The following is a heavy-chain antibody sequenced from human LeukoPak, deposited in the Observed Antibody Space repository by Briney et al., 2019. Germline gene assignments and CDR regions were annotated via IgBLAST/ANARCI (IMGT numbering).Heavy chain of an antibody. J-gene: IGHJ4*02. CDR3: ARAYSSSLDY. Sequence: GGSLRLSCAASGFTFGSYNMNWVRQAPGKGLEWVSSITSSSYIYYSDSVKGRFTISRANARNSLSLQMNSLRAEDTAVHYCARAYSSSLDYWGQGTLVTVSS. CDR2: ITSSSYI. V-gene: IGHV3-21*01. D-gene: IGHD4-11*01. CDR1: GFTFGSYN.